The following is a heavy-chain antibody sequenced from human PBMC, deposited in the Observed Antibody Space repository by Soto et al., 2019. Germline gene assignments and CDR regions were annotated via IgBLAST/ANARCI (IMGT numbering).Heavy chain of an antibody. Sequence: QVQLQESGPGLVKPSQTLSLTCTVSGGSISSGGYYWSWIRQHPGKGLEWIGYIYYSGSTHYNPSLKSRVTISVDTSKNQFSLKLSSVTAADTAVYYCARLGTTVTTRSIVRFDPWGQGTLVTVSS. CDR3: ARLGTTVTTRSIVRFDP. CDR2: IYYSGST. D-gene: IGHD4-17*01. CDR1: GGSISSGGYY. V-gene: IGHV4-31*03. J-gene: IGHJ5*02.